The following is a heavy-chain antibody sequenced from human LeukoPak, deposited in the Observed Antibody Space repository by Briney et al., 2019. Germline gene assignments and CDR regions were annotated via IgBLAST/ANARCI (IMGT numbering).Heavy chain of an antibody. CDR2: ISITGETI. CDR3: ARSASGFGN. V-gene: IGHV3-48*02. J-gene: IGHJ4*02. CDR1: GFSFSSYS. Sequence: GGSLRLSCAASGFSFSSYSMNWVRQAPGKEPEWISYISITGETIYYAYSVTGRFTISRDNVQRSIYLEMNSLRDDDTAVYYCARSASGFGNWGRG. D-gene: IGHD3-10*01.